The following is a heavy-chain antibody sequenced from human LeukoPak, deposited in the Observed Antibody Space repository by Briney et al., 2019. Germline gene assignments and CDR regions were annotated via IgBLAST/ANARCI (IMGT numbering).Heavy chain of an antibody. CDR1: GYTFTSYG. Sequence: ASVKVSCRASGYTFTSYGISWGRQAPGQGLEGMGWISAYNGNTNYAQKLQGRVTMTTDTSTSTAYMELRSLRSDDTAVYYCARAVEMATIPGYWGQGTLVTVSS. D-gene: IGHD5-24*01. CDR3: ARAVEMATIPGY. J-gene: IGHJ4*02. CDR2: ISAYNGNT. V-gene: IGHV1-18*01.